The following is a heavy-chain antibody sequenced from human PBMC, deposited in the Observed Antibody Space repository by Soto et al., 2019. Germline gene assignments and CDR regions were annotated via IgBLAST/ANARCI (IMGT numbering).Heavy chain of an antibody. CDR2: IIPIFGTA. CDR1: GGTFSSYA. D-gene: IGHD2-15*01. V-gene: IGHV1-69*06. Sequence: ASVKVSCKASGGTFSSYAISWVRQAPGQGLEWMGGIIPIFGTANYAQKFQGRVTITADKSTSTAYMELSGLRSEDTAVYYCARAPSGCSGGSCYHFDYWGQGTLVTVSS. J-gene: IGHJ4*02. CDR3: ARAPSGCSGGSCYHFDY.